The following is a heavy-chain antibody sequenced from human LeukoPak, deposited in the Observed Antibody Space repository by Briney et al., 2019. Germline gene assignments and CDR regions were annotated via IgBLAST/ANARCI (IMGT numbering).Heavy chain of an antibody. CDR3: AKLLGTATTYDS. Sequence: PGGSLRLSCEASGFTFSGNWMSWVRQAPGKGLEWVASINPDGSQKLYVDSVKDRFTISRDNTKSSLYLQMNSLGAEDTAIYYCAKLLGTATTYDSWGQGTRVTVSS. CDR2: INPDGSQK. V-gene: IGHV3-7*01. CDR1: GFTFSGNW. D-gene: IGHD5-24*01. J-gene: IGHJ4*02.